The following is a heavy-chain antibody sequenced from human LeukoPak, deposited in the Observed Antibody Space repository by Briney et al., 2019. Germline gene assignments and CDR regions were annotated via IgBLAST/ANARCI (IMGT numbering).Heavy chain of an antibody. CDR3: ARSSGWYHRGPDYYYYYMDV. D-gene: IGHD6-19*01. J-gene: IGHJ6*03. CDR2: ISSTSSYI. CDR1: GFIFNSHS. Sequence: GGSLRLSCAASGFIFNSHSMNWVRQAPGKGLEWVSSISSTSSYIYYADSVKSRFTISRDNAKNSLYLQMNSLRAEDTAVYYCARSSGWYHRGPDYYYYYMDVWGKGTAVTVSS. V-gene: IGHV3-21*01.